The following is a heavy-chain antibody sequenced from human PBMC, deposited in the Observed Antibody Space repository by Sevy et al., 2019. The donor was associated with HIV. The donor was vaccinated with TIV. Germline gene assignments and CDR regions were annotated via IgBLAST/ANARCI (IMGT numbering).Heavy chain of an antibody. CDR3: AREGCTKPHNY. D-gene: IGHD2-8*01. J-gene: IGHJ4*02. CDR1: GFTFSKYS. V-gene: IGHV3-23*01. Sequence: GGSLRLSCAASGFTFSKYSMSWVRQPPGKGLEWVSTLSFGCGEINHADSVKGRFTISRDNSKNSLYLQMNNLKAEDTAVYYCAREGCTKPHNYWGQGTLVTVSS. CDR2: LSFGCGEI.